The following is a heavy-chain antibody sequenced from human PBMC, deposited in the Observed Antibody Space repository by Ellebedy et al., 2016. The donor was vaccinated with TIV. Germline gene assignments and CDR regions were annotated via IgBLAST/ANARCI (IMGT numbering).Heavy chain of an antibody. CDR2: INHSGST. Sequence: MPSETLSLTCAVYGGSFSGYNWSWIRQPPGKGLEWIGEINHSGSTNYNPSLKSRVTISVDTSKNQFSLKLSSVTAADTAVYYCASPICSGGICYEGFDYWGQGSLVTVPS. V-gene: IGHV4-34*01. CDR1: GGSFSGYN. CDR3: ASPICSGGICYEGFDY. D-gene: IGHD2-15*01. J-gene: IGHJ4*02.